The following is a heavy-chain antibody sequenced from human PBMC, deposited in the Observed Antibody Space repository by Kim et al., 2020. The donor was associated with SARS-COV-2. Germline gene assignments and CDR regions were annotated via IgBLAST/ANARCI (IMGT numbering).Heavy chain of an antibody. CDR3: ARVVADDYVWGSYRNDY. Sequence: VKGRFTISRDNAKNSLYLQMNGLRAEDTAVYYCARVVADDYVWGSYRNDYWGQGTLVTVSS. V-gene: IGHV3-48*03. J-gene: IGHJ4*02. D-gene: IGHD3-16*02.